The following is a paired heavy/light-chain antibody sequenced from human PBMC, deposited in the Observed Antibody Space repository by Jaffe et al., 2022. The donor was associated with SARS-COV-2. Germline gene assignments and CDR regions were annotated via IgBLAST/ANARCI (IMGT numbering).Light chain of an antibody. Sequence: DVQMTQSPSSLSASVGDRVTITCRASQGISSYLAWFQQKPGKAPKSLIYAASSLQSGVPSKFSGSGSGTDFTLTISSLQPEDFATYYCQQYNSYPWTFGQGTKVEIK. CDR1: QGISSY. CDR2: AAS. V-gene: IGKV1-16*02. CDR3: QQYNSYPWT. J-gene: IGKJ1*01.
Heavy chain of an antibody. CDR3: ARGQCSGGTCYPDY. CDR2: ISAGSSTL. CDR1: GFTFSTYT. D-gene: IGHD2-15*01. V-gene: IGHV3-48*01. J-gene: IGHJ4*02. Sequence: EVQLVESGGDLVQPGGSLRLSCAASGFTFSTYTMNWVRQAPGKGLEWISYISAGSSTLKYADSVKGRFTISRDNAKNSLYLQMSSLRAEDTAVYYCARGQCSGGTCYPDYWGQGTLVTVSS.